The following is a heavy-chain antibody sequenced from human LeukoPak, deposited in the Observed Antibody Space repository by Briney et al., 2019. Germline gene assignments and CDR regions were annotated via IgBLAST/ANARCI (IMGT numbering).Heavy chain of an antibody. V-gene: IGHV4-38-2*01. Sequence: PSETLSLTCVVSGYSISSGFYWSWIRQPPGKGLEWIATIHHSGVTYYNPSLNSRFTISVDTSKNQFSLKLTSVTAADTAIYSCARYTGRNWDYSFDSWGQGTLVTVSS. J-gene: IGHJ4*02. D-gene: IGHD7-27*01. CDR2: IHHSGVT. CDR1: GYSISSGFY. CDR3: ARYTGRNWDYSFDS.